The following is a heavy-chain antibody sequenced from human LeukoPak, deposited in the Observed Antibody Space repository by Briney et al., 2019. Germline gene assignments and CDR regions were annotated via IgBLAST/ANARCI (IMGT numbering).Heavy chain of an antibody. CDR3: ARDLWFGELLYYYGMDV. CDR2: ISSSSSYI. J-gene: IGHJ6*02. Sequence: PGGSLRLSCAASGFTFSSYSMNWVRQAPGKGLEWVSSISSSSSYIYYADSVKGRFTISGDNAKNSLYLQMNSLRAEDTAVYYCARDLWFGELLYYYGMDVWGQGTTVTVSS. D-gene: IGHD3-10*01. CDR1: GFTFSSYS. V-gene: IGHV3-21*01.